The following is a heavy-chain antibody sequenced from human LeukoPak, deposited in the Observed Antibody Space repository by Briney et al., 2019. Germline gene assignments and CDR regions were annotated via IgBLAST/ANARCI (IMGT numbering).Heavy chain of an antibody. J-gene: IGHJ4*02. CDR3: ARDRYFDWLNYFDY. Sequence: GGSLRLSCAASGFTFSSYWMSWVRQAPGKGLEWVANIKQDGSEKYYVDSVKGRFTISRDNAKNSLYLQMNSLRAEDTAVYYCARDRYFDWLNYFDYWGQGTLVTVSS. CDR1: GFTFSSYW. V-gene: IGHV3-7*01. CDR2: IKQDGSEK. D-gene: IGHD3-9*01.